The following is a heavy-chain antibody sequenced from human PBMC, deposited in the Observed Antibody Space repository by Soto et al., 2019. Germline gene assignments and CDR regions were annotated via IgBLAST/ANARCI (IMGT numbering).Heavy chain of an antibody. V-gene: IGHV1-69*06. CDR1: GGTFSSYA. J-gene: IGHJ4*02. CDR2: IIPIFGTA. D-gene: IGHD6-6*01. CDR3: ARDRDSSSSIGLYYFDY. Sequence: GXSVKVSCKASGGTFSSYAISWVRQAPGQGLEWMGGIIPIFGTANYAQKFQGRVTITADKSTSTAYMELSSLRSEDTAVYYCARDRDSSSSIGLYYFDYWGQGTMVTVSS.